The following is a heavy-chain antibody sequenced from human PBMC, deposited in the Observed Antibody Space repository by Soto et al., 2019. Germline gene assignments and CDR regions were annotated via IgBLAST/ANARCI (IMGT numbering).Heavy chain of an antibody. CDR2: IIPIFVTV. CDR3: ARGNHRWLQLWYFDL. D-gene: IGHD5-12*01. Sequence: QVQLVQSGAEVKKPGSSVKVSCKASGGTFSSYAISWVRQAPGQGLEWMGGIIPIFVTVNSAQKFQGRVTITADESTSTAYMELSSLRSEDTAVYYCARGNHRWLQLWYFDLWGRGTLVTVSS. J-gene: IGHJ2*01. V-gene: IGHV1-69*12. CDR1: GGTFSSYA.